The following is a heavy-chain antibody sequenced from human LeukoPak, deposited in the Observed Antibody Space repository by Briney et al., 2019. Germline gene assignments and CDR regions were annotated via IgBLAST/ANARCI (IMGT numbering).Heavy chain of an antibody. J-gene: IGHJ4*02. Sequence: ASVKISXKVSGYTFTDYYMHWVQQAPGKGLEWMRLVDPEDGETIYAEKFQGRVTITADTSTDTAYMELSSLRSEDTAVYYCATEVVVRVRGVTYLDYWGQGTLVTVSS. CDR3: ATEVVVRVRGVTYLDY. D-gene: IGHD3-10*01. CDR1: GYTFTDYY. CDR2: VDPEDGET. V-gene: IGHV1-69-2*01.